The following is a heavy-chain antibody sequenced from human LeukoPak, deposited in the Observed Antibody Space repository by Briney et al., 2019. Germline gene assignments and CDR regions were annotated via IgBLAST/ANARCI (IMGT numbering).Heavy chain of an antibody. J-gene: IGHJ4*02. D-gene: IGHD6-13*01. Sequence: SETLSLTCTVSGGSISSGSYYWGWIRQPPGKGLEWVGSIYYSGSSYYNPSLKSRVTISVDTSKKQFSLKLNSVTAADTAVYYCAREVAASSWSYWGQGTLVTVSS. V-gene: IGHV4-39*01. CDR1: GGSISSGSYY. CDR2: IYYSGSS. CDR3: AREVAASSWSY.